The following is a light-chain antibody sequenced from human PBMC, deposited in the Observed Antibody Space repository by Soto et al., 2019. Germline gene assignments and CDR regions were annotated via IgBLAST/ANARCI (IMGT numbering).Light chain of an antibody. CDR1: TFNIGSNT. CDR2: NNV. V-gene: IGLV1-44*01. J-gene: IGLJ2*01. Sequence: QSVLTQPPSASGTPGQRVTISCSGSTFNIGSNTVSWYQHLPGTSPKLLIYNNVQRPSGVPDRFSGSKSGTSASLAISGLQSEDESDYYCAAWDDGLNTVLFGGGTKVTVL. CDR3: AAWDDGLNTVL.